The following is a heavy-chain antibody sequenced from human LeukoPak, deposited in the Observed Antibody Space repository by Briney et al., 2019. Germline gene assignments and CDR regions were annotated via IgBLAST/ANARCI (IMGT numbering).Heavy chain of an antibody. CDR1: GFTFNMYW. CDR3: ARDAGYGGNSDY. V-gene: IGHV3-7*01. J-gene: IGHJ4*02. CDR2: INKDGSDK. Sequence: GGSLRLPCAASGFTFNMYWMTWVRQAPGKGLESVAYINKDGSDKYYVDSVKGRFTVSRDNAKNSLYLQMNSLRAEDTAVYYCARDAGYGGNSDYWGQGTLVTVSS. D-gene: IGHD4-23*01.